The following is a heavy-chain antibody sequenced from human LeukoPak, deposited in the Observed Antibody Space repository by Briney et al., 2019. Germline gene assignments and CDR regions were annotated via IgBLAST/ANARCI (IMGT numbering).Heavy chain of an antibody. CDR3: AKDSGPYTSGYYGH. CDR1: GFTFSSYA. CDR2: ISGSGGTT. D-gene: IGHD3-22*01. J-gene: IGHJ4*02. Sequence: GGSLRLSCAASGFTFSSYAMSWVRQAPGKGLEWVSVISGSGGTTNYADSVKGRFTISRDNSKNTLFLQMNSLRAEDTAVYYCAKDSGPYTSGYYGHWGQGTLVTVSS. V-gene: IGHV3-23*01.